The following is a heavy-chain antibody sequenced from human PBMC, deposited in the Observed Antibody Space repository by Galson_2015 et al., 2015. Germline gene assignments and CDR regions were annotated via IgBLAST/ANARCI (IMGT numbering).Heavy chain of an antibody. Sequence: CAISGDSVSSHSAAWKWIRQSPSRGLEWLGRTYYRSKWYNDYAVSVKSRITINPDTSKNQFSLQLNSVTPEDTAVYYCARWGVAPYFDYWGQGTLVTVSS. CDR2: TYYRSKWYN. J-gene: IGHJ4*02. CDR3: ARWGVAPYFDY. D-gene: IGHD3-10*01. CDR1: GDSVSSHSAA. V-gene: IGHV6-1*01.